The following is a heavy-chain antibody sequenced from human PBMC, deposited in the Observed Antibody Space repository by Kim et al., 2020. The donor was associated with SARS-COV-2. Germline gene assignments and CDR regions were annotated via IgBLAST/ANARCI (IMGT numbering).Heavy chain of an antibody. J-gene: IGHJ6*02. D-gene: IGHD3-16*01. CDR3: ARGYLGGNYYYGMDV. Sequence: PAHTSRVTISVDTSKNQFSLKLGSVTAADTAVYYCARGYLGGNYYYGMDVWGQGTTVTVSS. V-gene: IGHV4-34*01.